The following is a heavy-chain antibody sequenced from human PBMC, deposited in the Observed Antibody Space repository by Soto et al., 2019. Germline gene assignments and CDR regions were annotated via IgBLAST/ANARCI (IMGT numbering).Heavy chain of an antibody. J-gene: IGHJ6*02. CDR1: GFTFSSYA. D-gene: IGHD6-13*01. CDR3: AKDLTEQQRVLGGMDV. CDR2: ISGSGGST. Sequence: PGGSLRLSCAASGFTFSSYAMSWVRQAPGKGQERVSAISGSGGSTYYAETVKGRFTISRDNSKNTLYQQMNSLRAEDTAVYYYAKDLTEQQRVLGGMDVWGQGTTVTVSS. V-gene: IGHV3-23*01.